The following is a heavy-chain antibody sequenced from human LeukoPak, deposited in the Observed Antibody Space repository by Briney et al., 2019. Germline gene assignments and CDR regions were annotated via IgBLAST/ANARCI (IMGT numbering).Heavy chain of an antibody. CDR3: ARHEVGGFDY. Sequence: PSETLSLTCTVSGGSISSSSYYWGWIRQPPGKGLEWVGSIYYSGSTYYNPSLKSRVTISVDTSKNQFSLKLSSVTAADTAVYYCARHEVGGFDYWGQGTLVTVSS. CDR2: IYYSGST. J-gene: IGHJ4*02. V-gene: IGHV4-39*01. CDR1: GGSISSSSYY. D-gene: IGHD2-2*01.